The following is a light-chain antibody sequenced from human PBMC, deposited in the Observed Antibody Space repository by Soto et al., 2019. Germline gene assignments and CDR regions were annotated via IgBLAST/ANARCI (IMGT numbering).Light chain of an antibody. CDR1: QSVSSN. CDR2: GAS. V-gene: IGKV3-15*01. Sequence: EIVMTQSPATLSVSPGERATLSCRASQSVSSNLAWYQQKPGQAPRLLISGASTRATGIPARFSGSGSGTEFTLTISSLQSEDFAVYYCQHYNNGPPYTFGQGTKLEIK. J-gene: IGKJ2*01. CDR3: QHYNNGPPYT.